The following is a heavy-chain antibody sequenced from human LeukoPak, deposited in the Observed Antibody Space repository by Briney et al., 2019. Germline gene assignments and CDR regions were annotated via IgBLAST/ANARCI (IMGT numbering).Heavy chain of an antibody. CDR3: ARHGSDCYGFQG. J-gene: IGHJ4*02. V-gene: IGHV4-39*01. CDR1: GGSISSSSYY. Sequence: PSETLSLTCTVSGGSISSSSYYWGWIRQPPGKELEWIGTIYYSGRTYYNPSLKSRVTISVDTSKNQISLKLSSVTAADTAVYYCARHGSDCYGFQGWGQGTLVTVSS. D-gene: IGHD2-21*02. CDR2: IYYSGRT.